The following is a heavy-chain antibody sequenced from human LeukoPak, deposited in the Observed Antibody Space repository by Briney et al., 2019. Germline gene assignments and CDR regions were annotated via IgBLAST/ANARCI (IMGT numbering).Heavy chain of an antibody. CDR1: GGSISSYY. V-gene: IGHV4-59*08. J-gene: IGHJ4*02. D-gene: IGHD6-13*01. CDR3: ARQQPGYYFDY. CDR2: IFYSGST. Sequence: SETLSLTCTVPGGSISSYYWSWIRQPPGQGLEWIGYIFYSGSTNYNPSLKSRVTISLDTSKKQFSLNLSSVTAADTAVYYCARQQPGYYFDYWGQGTLITVSS.